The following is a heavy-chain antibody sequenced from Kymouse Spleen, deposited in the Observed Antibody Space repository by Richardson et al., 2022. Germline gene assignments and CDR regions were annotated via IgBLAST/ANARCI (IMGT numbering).Heavy chain of an antibody. D-gene: IGHD1-26*01. J-gene: IGHJ6*02. CDR2: IYHSGST. Sequence: QVQLQESGPGLVKPSGTLSLTCAVSGGSISSSNWWSWVRQPPGKGLEWIGEIYHSGSTNYNPSLKSRVTISVDKSKNQFSLKLSSVTAADTAVYYCARDRRELLGYYYYGMDVWGQGTTVTVSS. V-gene: IGHV4-4*02. CDR1: GGSISSSNW. CDR3: ARDRRELLGYYYYGMDV.